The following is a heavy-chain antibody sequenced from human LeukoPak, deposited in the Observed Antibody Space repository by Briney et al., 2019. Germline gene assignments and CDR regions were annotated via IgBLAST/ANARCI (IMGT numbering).Heavy chain of an antibody. CDR2: IIPILGIA. CDR3: AMTIFGVVIIAGWFDP. J-gene: IGHJ5*02. Sequence: GASVKVSCKASGGTFSSYTISWVRQAPGQGLEWMGRIIPILGIANYAQKFQGRVTITADKSTSTAYTELSSLRSEDTAVYYCAMTIFGVVIIAGWFDPWGQGTLVTVSS. V-gene: IGHV1-69*02. D-gene: IGHD3-3*01. CDR1: GGTFSSYT.